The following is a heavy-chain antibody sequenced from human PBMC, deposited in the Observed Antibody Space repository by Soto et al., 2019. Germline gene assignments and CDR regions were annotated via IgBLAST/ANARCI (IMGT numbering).Heavy chain of an antibody. Sequence: QVQLVQSGAEVKKPGASVKVSCKASGYTFTSYGISWVRQAPGQGLEWMGWISAYNGNTNYAQKLQGRVTMTTDTXTXTXXMELRSLRSDDTAVYYCAREGLLRYSYYYYYGMDVWGQGTTVTVSS. CDR2: ISAYNGNT. CDR3: AREGLLRYSYYYYYGMDV. D-gene: IGHD3-9*01. CDR1: GYTFTSYG. V-gene: IGHV1-18*01. J-gene: IGHJ6*02.